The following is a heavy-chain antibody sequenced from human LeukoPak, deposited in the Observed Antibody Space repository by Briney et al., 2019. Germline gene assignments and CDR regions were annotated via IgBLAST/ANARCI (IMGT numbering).Heavy chain of an antibody. Sequence: SETLSLTCAVYGGSFSGYYWSWIRQPPGKGLEWIGEINHSGSTNYNPSLKSRATISVDTSKNQFSLKLSSVTAADTAVYYCARRRVYITMVRGVIRGGFDPWGQGTLVTVSS. J-gene: IGHJ5*02. CDR1: GGSFSGYY. D-gene: IGHD3-10*01. CDR3: ARRRVYITMVRGVIRGGFDP. V-gene: IGHV4-34*01. CDR2: INHSGST.